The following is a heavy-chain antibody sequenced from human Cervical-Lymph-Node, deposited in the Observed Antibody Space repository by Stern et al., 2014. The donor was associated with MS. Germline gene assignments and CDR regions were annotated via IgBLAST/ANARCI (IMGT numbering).Heavy chain of an antibody. CDR3: ARGAYCGGDCYWGWFDS. CDR1: GDTFSDHS. CDR2: IIPLFGAA. Sequence: VQLVESGAEVKRPGSSVTVSCKSSGDTFSDHSISWLRRAPGHGLEWVGGIIPLFGAADYAQMFQGRVTITADESTTTSYMELSSLRSEDTAMYYCARGAYCGGDCYWGWFDSWGQGTLVTVSS. D-gene: IGHD2-21*02. V-gene: IGHV1-69*01. J-gene: IGHJ5*01.